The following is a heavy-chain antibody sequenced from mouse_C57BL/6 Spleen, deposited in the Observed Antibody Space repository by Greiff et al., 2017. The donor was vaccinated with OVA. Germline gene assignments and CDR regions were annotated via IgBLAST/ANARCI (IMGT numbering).Heavy chain of an antibody. CDR3: ARVDYDNAMDY. Sequence: VKLQESGAELVRPGASVKLSCKASGYTFTDYYINWVKQRPGQGLEWIARIYPGSGNTYYNEKFKGKATLTAEKSSSTAYMQLSSLTSEDSAVYFCARVDYDNAMDYWGQGTSVTVSS. D-gene: IGHD2-4*01. J-gene: IGHJ4*01. CDR2: IYPGSGNT. CDR1: GYTFTDYY. V-gene: IGHV1-76*01.